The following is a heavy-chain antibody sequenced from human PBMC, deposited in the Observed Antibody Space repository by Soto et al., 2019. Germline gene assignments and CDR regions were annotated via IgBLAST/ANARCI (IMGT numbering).Heavy chain of an antibody. CDR3: ASGGQQLAPRAYYYYYGMDV. D-gene: IGHD6-13*01. Sequence: GASVKVSCKASGGTFSSYTISWVRQAPGQGLEWMGRIIPILGIANYAQKFQGRVTITADKSTSTAYMELSSLRSEDTAVYYCASGGQQLAPRAYYYYYGMDVWGQGTTVTVSS. CDR1: GGTFSSYT. J-gene: IGHJ6*02. V-gene: IGHV1-69*02. CDR2: IIPILGIA.